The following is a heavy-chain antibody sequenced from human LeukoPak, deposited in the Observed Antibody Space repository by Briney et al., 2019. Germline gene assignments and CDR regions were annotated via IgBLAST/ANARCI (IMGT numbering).Heavy chain of an antibody. CDR3: ARNVRYFDWLSGTFDY. V-gene: IGHV4-30-4*01. Sequence: SETLSLTCTVSGGSISSGDYYWSWIRQPPGKGLEWIGDIYYSGSTYYNPSLKSRVTISVDTSKNQFSLKLSSVTAADTAVYYCARNVRYFDWLSGTFDYWGQGTLVTVSS. CDR2: IYYSGST. CDR1: GGSISSGDYY. D-gene: IGHD3-9*01. J-gene: IGHJ4*02.